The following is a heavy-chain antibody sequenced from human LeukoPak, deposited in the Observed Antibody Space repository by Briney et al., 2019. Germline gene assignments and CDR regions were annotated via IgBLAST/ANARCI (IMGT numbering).Heavy chain of an antibody. CDR2: MKPNSGNT. CDR1: GYTFTSYD. D-gene: IGHD6-6*01. J-gene: IGHJ5*02. V-gene: IGHV1-8*01. Sequence: ASVKVSCKASGYTFTSYDVNWVRQATGQGLEWMGWMKPNSGNTGYAQKFQGRVTITADESTSTAYMELSSLRSEDTAVYYCASGGSSSPARWMWFDPWGQGTLVTVSS. CDR3: ASGGSSSPARWMWFDP.